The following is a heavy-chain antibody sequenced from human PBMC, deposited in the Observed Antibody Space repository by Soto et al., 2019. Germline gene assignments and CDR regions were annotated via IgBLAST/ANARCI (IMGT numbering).Heavy chain of an antibody. Sequence: ASVKVSCKASGYTFTSYYMHWVRQAPGQGLEWMGIINPSGGSTSYAQKFQGRVTMTRDTSTSTVYMELSSLRSEDTAVYYCARGFGGLGKLRFLEWLLWNYFDYWGQGTLVTVSS. D-gene: IGHD3-3*01. J-gene: IGHJ4*02. CDR2: INPSGGST. CDR3: ARGFGGLGKLRFLEWLLWNYFDY. V-gene: IGHV1-46*01. CDR1: GYTFTSYY.